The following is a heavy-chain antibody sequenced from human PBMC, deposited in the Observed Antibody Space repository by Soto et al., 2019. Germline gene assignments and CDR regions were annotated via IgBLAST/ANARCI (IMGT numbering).Heavy chain of an antibody. CDR3: ARGVGAYYFDY. D-gene: IGHD1-26*01. Sequence: QVQLVQSGAEVKKPGSSVKVSCKASGGTFSTYAITWVRQAPGQGLEWLGGIIPIFGTTDYARKFQGRVTSTAAESTSTVFIELSSLTAEDTAVYYCARGVGAYYFDYWGQGPLVTVSS. CDR2: IIPIFGTT. CDR1: GGTFSTYA. V-gene: IGHV1-69*01. J-gene: IGHJ4*02.